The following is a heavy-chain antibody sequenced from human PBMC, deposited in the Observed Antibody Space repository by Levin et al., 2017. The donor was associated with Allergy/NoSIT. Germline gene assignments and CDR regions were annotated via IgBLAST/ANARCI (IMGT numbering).Heavy chain of an antibody. V-gene: IGHV3-30-3*01. Sequence: SCAASGFTFSSYAMHWVRQAPGKGLEWVAVISYDGSNKYYADSVKGRFTISRDNSKNTLYLQMNSLRAEDTAVYYCARAWEWELLGEFDYWGQGTLVTVSS. CDR1: GFTFSSYA. D-gene: IGHD1-26*01. CDR3: ARAWEWELLGEFDY. J-gene: IGHJ4*02. CDR2: ISYDGSNK.